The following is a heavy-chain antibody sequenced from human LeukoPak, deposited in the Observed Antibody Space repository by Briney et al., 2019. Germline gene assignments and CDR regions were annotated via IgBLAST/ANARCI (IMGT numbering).Heavy chain of an antibody. D-gene: IGHD2-15*01. V-gene: IGHV4-59*08. J-gene: IGHJ4*02. CDR1: GGSISSYY. Sequence: SETLSLNCTVSGGSISSYYWSWIRQPPGKGLEWIGYIYYSGSTNYNPSLKSRVTISVDTSKNQFSLKLSSVTAADTAVYYCARKSRVAATSHYDYWGQGTLVTVSS. CDR3: ARKSRVAATSHYDY. CDR2: IYYSGST.